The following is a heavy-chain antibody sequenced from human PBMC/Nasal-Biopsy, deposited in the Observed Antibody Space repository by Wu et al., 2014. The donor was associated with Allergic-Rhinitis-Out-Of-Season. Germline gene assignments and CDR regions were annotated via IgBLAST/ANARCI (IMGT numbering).Heavy chain of an antibody. D-gene: IGHD1-26*01. CDR2: IDWDDDK. J-gene: IGHJ4*02. V-gene: IGHV2-70*11. Sequence: ALVKPTQTLTLTCTFSGFSLNTTGMSVSWIRQPPGKALEWLARIDWDDDKYYRASLETRLAIAKDTSKNQVVLTMTNMDPEDTGTYYCARITHPGAADYWGQGTQVTVSS. CDR1: GFSLNTTGMS. CDR3: ARITHPGAADY.